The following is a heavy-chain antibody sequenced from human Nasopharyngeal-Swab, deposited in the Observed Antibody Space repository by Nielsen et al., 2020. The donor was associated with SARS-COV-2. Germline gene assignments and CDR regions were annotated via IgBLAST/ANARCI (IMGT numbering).Heavy chain of an antibody. V-gene: IGHV5-51*01. CDR1: GYSFTSYW. CDR3: ARQMDYYGSGSPPGY. CDR2: IYPGDSDT. Sequence: GGSLRLSCKGSGYSFTSYWISWERQMPGKGLEWMGIIYPGDSDTRYSPSFQGQVTISADKSISTAYLQWSSLKASDTAMYYCARQMDYYGSGSPPGYWGQGTLVTVSS. J-gene: IGHJ4*02. D-gene: IGHD3-10*01.